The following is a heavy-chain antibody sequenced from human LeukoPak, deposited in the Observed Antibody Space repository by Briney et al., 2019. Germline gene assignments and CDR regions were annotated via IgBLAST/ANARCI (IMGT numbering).Heavy chain of an antibody. D-gene: IGHD1-26*01. CDR1: GGSISGDC. V-gene: IGHV4-59*01. CDR2: IYYNGNT. Sequence: PSETLSLTCTVSGGSISGDCWNWIRQSPGRGLEWIGYIYYNGNTNYNPSLQGRVTISVDTSKNQFSLRLTSVTATDTAVYYCAKWNSGTYHFDYWGRGALVTVSS. J-gene: IGHJ4*02. CDR3: AKWNSGTYHFDY.